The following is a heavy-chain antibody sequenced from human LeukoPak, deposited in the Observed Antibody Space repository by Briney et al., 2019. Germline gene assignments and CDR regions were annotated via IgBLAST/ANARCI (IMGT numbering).Heavy chain of an antibody. CDR3: ARSDYHNSGSHTVFDAFDI. D-gene: IGHD3-10*01. V-gene: IGHV1-18*01. CDR1: GYTFTSYG. Sequence: ASVKVSCKASGYTFTSYGISWVRQAPGQGLEWMGWISAYNGNTNYAQKLQGRVTMTTDTSTSTAYMELSSLRSEDTAVYYCARSDYHNSGSHTVFDAFDIWGQGTRVTVSS. CDR2: ISAYNGNT. J-gene: IGHJ3*02.